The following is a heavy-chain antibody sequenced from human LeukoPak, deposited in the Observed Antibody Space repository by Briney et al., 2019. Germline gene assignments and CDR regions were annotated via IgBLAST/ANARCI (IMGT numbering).Heavy chain of an antibody. J-gene: IGHJ2*01. Sequence: SETLSLTCTVSGGSISSYYWSWIRQPAGKGLEWIGRIYTSGSTNYNPSLKSRVTMSVDTSKNQFSLKLSSVTAADTAVYYCARGRAAILYWYFDPWGRGTLVTVSS. CDR1: GGSISSYY. CDR2: IYTSGST. V-gene: IGHV4-4*07. D-gene: IGHD2-2*01. CDR3: ARGRAAILYWYFDP.